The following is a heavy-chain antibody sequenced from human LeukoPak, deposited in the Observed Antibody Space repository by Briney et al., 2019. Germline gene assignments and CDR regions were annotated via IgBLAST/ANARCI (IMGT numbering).Heavy chain of an antibody. J-gene: IGHJ4*02. CDR2: IYPGDSDT. Sequence: GESLKISCKGSGYSFTSYWIGWVRQMPGKGLEWMGIIYPGDSDTRYSPSFQGQVTISADKSISTAYLQWSSLEASDTAMYYCARLPLTTVVTTYIDYWGQGTLVTVSS. CDR3: ARLPLTTVVTTYIDY. CDR1: GYSFTSYW. D-gene: IGHD4-23*01. V-gene: IGHV5-51*01.